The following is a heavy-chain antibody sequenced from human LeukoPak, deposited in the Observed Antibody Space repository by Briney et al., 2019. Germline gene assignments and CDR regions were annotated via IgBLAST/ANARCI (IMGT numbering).Heavy chain of an antibody. CDR1: VGSINNLF. CDR3: AREGPLGKYYDY. Sequence: SETLSLTRTGTVGSINNLFWTWLRQPAGKGLECIGYFSYSGGTTYNPSLTSRVTISIDTSKNQFSLNLNSVTAADTAVYYCAREGPLGKYYDYWGPGTLVTVSS. J-gene: IGHJ4*02. V-gene: IGHV4-59*01. CDR2: FSYSGGT. D-gene: IGHD3-16*01.